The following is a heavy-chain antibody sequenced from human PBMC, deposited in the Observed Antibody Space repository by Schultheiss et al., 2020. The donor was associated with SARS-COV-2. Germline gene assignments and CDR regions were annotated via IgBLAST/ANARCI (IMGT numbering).Heavy chain of an antibody. Sequence: SETLSLTCTVSGGSISSYYWSWIRQPPGKGLEWIGYIYYSGSTNYNPSLKSRVTISVDTSKNQFSLKLSSVTAADTAVYYCARHRGVDSSSTSCRRYYYYYGMDVWGQGTTVTVAS. CDR2: IYYSGST. CDR3: ARHRGVDSSSTSCRRYYYYYGMDV. CDR1: GGSISSYY. J-gene: IGHJ6*02. D-gene: IGHD2-2*01. V-gene: IGHV4-59*08.